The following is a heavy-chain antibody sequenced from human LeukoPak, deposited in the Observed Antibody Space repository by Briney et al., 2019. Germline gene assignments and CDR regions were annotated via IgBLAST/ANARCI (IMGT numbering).Heavy chain of an antibody. Sequence: GGSLRLSCAASGFTVTDNFMSWVRQAPGKGLEWVSVIYSGGGTYYAASVKGRFTISRDNSKNTLYLQMNSLRAEDTAVYYCARQNYYDTSGSCDHWGQGTLVTVSS. CDR2: IYSGGGT. CDR3: ARQNYYDTSGSCDH. D-gene: IGHD3-22*01. J-gene: IGHJ4*02. V-gene: IGHV3-66*04. CDR1: GFTVTDNF.